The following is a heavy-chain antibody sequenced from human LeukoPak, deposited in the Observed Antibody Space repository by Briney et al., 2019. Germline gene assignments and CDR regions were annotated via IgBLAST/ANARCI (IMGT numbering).Heavy chain of an antibody. D-gene: IGHD3-10*01. CDR1: GFTFSNG. V-gene: IGHV3-30*02. CDR2: IQYDGSKK. Sequence: PGGSLRLSCVASGFTFSNGMHWVRRAPGKGLGWVTFIQYDGSKKYYADSVKGRFTISRDNSKNTLYLEMNSLRAEDTAVYYCAKDIGSYYDYWGQEILVTVSS. CDR3: AKDIGSYYDY. J-gene: IGHJ4*02.